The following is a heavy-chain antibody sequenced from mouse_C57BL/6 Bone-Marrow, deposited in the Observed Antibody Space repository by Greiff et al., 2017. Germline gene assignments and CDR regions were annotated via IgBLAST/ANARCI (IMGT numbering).Heavy chain of an antibody. CDR2: IWSGGST. V-gene: IGHV2-2*01. CDR1: GFSLTSYG. J-gene: IGHJ3*01. D-gene: IGHD2-1*01. CDR3: ARNGIYYGNHGGFAY. Sequence: VQRVESGPGLVQPSQSLSITCTVSGFSLTSYGVHWVRQSPGKGLEWLGVIWSGGSTDYNAAFISRLSISKDNSKSQVFFKMNSLQADDTAIYYCARNGIYYGNHGGFAYWGQGTLVTVSA.